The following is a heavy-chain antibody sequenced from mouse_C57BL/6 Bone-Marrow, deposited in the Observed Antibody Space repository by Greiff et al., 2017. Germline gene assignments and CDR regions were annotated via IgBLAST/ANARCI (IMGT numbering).Heavy chain of an antibody. CDR1: GFTFSDYY. V-gene: IGHV5-16*01. D-gene: IGHD1-1*01. CDR2: INYDGSST. J-gene: IGHJ3*01. CDR3: ARDQNYYGSSYPFAY. Sequence: EVMLVESEGGLVQPGSSMKLSCTASGFTFSDYYMAWVRQVPEKGLEWVANINYDGSSTYYLDSLKSRFIISRDNAKNILYLQMSSLKSEDTATYYCARDQNYYGSSYPFAYWGQGTLVTVSA.